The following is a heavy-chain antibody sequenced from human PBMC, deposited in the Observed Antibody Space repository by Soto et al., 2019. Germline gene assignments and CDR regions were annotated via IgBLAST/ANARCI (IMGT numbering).Heavy chain of an antibody. CDR2: IWYDGSNQ. CDR1: GFTFSTYG. CDR3: ARDLGAFNYSSDYFDY. J-gene: IGHJ4*02. V-gene: IGHV3-33*01. Sequence: PGGSLRLSCAPSGFTFSTYGMHWVRQAPGKGLEWVAVIWYDGSNQYYADSVKGRFTISRDNSKNMLYLQMNSLRAEDTAVYYCARDLGAFNYSSDYFDYWGQGTPVAASS. D-gene: IGHD3-10*01.